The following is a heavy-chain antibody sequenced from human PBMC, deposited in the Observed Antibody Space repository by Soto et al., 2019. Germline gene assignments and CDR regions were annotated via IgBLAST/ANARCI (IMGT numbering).Heavy chain of an antibody. CDR1: GFTFSSYS. D-gene: IGHD3-22*01. Sequence: PGGSLRLSCAASGFTFSSYSMNWVRQAPGKGLEWVSSISSSSSYIYYADSVKGRFTISRDNAKNSLYLQMNSLRAEDTAVYYCARDRSNALLLRVPRYFDLWGRGTLVTVSS. CDR2: ISSSSSYI. J-gene: IGHJ2*01. V-gene: IGHV3-21*01. CDR3: ARDRSNALLLRVPRYFDL.